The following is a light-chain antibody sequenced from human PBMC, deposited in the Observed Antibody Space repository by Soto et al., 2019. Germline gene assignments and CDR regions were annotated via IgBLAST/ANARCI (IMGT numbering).Light chain of an antibody. CDR1: GSNIGNNY. CDR3: GTWDSSLSAVV. CDR2: ENN. J-gene: IGLJ2*01. Sequence: SVLTQPPSVSAAPGQKVTISCSGSGSNIGNNYVSWYQQLPGTAPKLLIYENNKRPSGIPDRFSGSKSGTSATLGITGLQTGDEADYYCGTWDSSLSAVVFGGGTKVTVL. V-gene: IGLV1-51*02.